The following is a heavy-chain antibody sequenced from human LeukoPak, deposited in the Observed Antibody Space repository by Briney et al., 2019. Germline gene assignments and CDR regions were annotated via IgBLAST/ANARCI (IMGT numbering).Heavy chain of an antibody. Sequence: PPETLSLTCTVSGGSISSSSYYWGWIRQPPGKGLEWIGSIYYSGSTYYNPSLKSRVTISVDTSKNQFSLRLSSVTAADTAVYYCARIAAAGNYYYYYMDVWGKGTTVTISS. D-gene: IGHD6-13*01. V-gene: IGHV4-39*07. CDR2: IYYSGST. J-gene: IGHJ6*03. CDR1: GGSISSSSYY. CDR3: ARIAAAGNYYYYYMDV.